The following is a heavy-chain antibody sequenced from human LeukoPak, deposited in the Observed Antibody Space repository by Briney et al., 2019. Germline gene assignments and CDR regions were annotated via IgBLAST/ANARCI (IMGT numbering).Heavy chain of an antibody. V-gene: IGHV1-46*01. J-gene: IGHJ4*02. CDR1: GYTFTSYY. D-gene: IGHD6-6*01. CDR3: ARDLAARQIDY. Sequence: ASVKVSCKASGYTFTSYYMHWVRQAPGQGLEWMGIVNPSGGSTSYAQKFQGRVTMTRDTSTSTVYMELSSLRSEDTAVYYCARDLAARQIDYWGQGTLVTVSS. CDR2: VNPSGGST.